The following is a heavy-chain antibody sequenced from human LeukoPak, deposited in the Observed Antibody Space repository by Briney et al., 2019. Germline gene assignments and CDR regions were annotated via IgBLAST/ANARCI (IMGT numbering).Heavy chain of an antibody. CDR1: GGSFSGYY. J-gene: IGHJ4*02. CDR2: INHSGST. D-gene: IGHD3-10*01. CDR3: ARAPFGFGELFPLV. V-gene: IGHV4-34*01. Sequence: PSETLSLTCAVYGGSFSGYYWSWIRQPPGKGLEWIGEINHSGSTNYNPSLKSRVTISVDTSKNQFSLKLSSVTAADTAVYYCARAPFGFGELFPLVWGQGLLVTVSS.